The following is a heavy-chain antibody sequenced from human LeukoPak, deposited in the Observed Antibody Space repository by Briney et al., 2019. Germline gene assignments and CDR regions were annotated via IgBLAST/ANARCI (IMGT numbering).Heavy chain of an antibody. CDR2: IYPGDSDT. J-gene: IGHJ3*02. CDR1: GYSFTSYW. D-gene: IGHD3-10*01. CDR3: ARARGSGSYYPQAFDI. Sequence: GESLQISCKGSGYSFTSYWIGWVRQMPGKGLEWMGIIYPGDSDTRYSPSFQGQVTISADKSISTAYLQWSSLKASDTAMYYCARARGSGSYYPQAFDIWGQGTMVTVSS. V-gene: IGHV5-51*01.